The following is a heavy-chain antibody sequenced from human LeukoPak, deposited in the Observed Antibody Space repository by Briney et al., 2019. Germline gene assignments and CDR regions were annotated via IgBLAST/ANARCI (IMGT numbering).Heavy chain of an antibody. CDR2: IKQDGSEK. Sequence: GGSLRLSCAASGFTFSSYWMSWVRQAPGKGLEWVANIKQDGSEKYYVDSVKGRFTISRDNAKNSLYLQMNSLRAEDTAVYYCAKSPDCGGDCYGGYFDYWGQGTLVTVSS. CDR1: GFTFSSYW. J-gene: IGHJ4*02. V-gene: IGHV3-7*01. CDR3: AKSPDCGGDCYGGYFDY. D-gene: IGHD2-21*02.